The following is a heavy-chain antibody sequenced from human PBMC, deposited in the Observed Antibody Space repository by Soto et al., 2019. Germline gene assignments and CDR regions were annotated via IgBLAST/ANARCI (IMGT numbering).Heavy chain of an antibody. CDR3: TRSRRSILMVYGFGGMDV. D-gene: IGHD2-8*01. V-gene: IGHV3-23*01. Sequence: VQLLESGGGVVQRGGSLRLSCAASGFTVGSHAMSWVRQAPGKGLEWVSSISGSGDGTYYGDSVKGRFTISRDSSSSTLYLQMDNLRGEDTAVYFCTRSRRSILMVYGFGGMDVWGQGTTVTVSS. J-gene: IGHJ6*02. CDR2: ISGSGDGT. CDR1: GFTVGSHA.